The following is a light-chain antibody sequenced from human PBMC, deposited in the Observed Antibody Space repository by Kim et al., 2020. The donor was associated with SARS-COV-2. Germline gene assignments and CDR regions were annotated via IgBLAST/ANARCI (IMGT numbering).Light chain of an antibody. Sequence: SYELTQPPSVSVSPGQTARIACSGEALPKQYAYWYQQKAGQAPVLVIYKDTERPSGIPDRFSGSSSGTTVTLTISGVQAEDEADYHCQSTDSSSTSRVFGGGTQLTVL. CDR2: KDT. CDR1: ALPKQY. CDR3: QSTDSSSTSRV. J-gene: IGLJ3*02. V-gene: IGLV3-25*03.